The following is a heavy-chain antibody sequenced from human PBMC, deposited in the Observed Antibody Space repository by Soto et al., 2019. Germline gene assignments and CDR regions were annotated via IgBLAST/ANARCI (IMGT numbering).Heavy chain of an antibody. CDR2: ISDRGGST. CDR1: GFTFSNYA. Sequence: PGGSLRLSCAASGFTFSNYAMAWVRQAPGEGLEWVSGISDRGGSTYYADSMTGRFTISRDNSKNTLYLRMNSLRAEDTAVYYCAKSTLTSGWHGMDVWGQGTTVTVSS. D-gene: IGHD6-19*01. J-gene: IGHJ6*02. CDR3: AKSTLTSGWHGMDV. V-gene: IGHV3-23*01.